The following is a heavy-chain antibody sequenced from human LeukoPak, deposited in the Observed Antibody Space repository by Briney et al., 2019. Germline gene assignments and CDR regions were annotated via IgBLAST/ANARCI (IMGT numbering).Heavy chain of an antibody. CDR3: AKGSFGLQIDY. V-gene: IGHV3-30*18. Sequence: GRSLRLSCAASGFTFSSYGMHWVRQAPGKGLEWVAVISYDGSKKYYADSVKGRFTISRDNSKNTLYLQMNSLRAEDTAVYYCAKGSFGLQIDYWGQGTLVTVSS. CDR2: ISYDGSKK. J-gene: IGHJ4*02. D-gene: IGHD5-24*01. CDR1: GFTFSSYG.